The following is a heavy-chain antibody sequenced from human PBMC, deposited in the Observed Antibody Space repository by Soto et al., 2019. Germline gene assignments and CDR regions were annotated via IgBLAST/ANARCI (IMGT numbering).Heavy chain of an antibody. CDR2: ISSSSSYI. D-gene: IGHD2-8*01. V-gene: IGHV3-21*01. Sequence: GGSLRLSCAASGFTFSSYSMNWVRQAPGKGLEWVSSISSSSSYIYYADSVKGRFTISRDNAKNSLYLQMNSLRAEDTAVYYCASPKYCTNGVCLDLGYWGQGTLVTVSS. CDR1: GFTFSSYS. CDR3: ASPKYCTNGVCLDLGY. J-gene: IGHJ4*02.